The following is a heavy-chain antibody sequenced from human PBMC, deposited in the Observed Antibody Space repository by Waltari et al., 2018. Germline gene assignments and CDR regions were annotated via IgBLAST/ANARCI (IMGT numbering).Heavy chain of an antibody. CDR1: GFTFSSYG. D-gene: IGHD1-26*01. J-gene: IGHJ4*02. V-gene: IGHV3-30*18. CDR2: ISYDGSNK. Sequence: QVQLVESGGGVVQPGRSLRLSCAASGFTFSSYGMHWVRQAPGKGLEWVAVISYDGSNKYDADSVKGRFTITRDNSKNTLYLQMNSLRAEDTAVYYCAKEALQYGGSYGTFGYWGQGTLVTVSS. CDR3: AKEALQYGGSYGTFGY.